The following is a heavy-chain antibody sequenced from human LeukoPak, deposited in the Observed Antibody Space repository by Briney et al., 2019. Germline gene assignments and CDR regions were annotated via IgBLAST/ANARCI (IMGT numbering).Heavy chain of an antibody. D-gene: IGHD7-27*01. CDR3: AKKVPANWGSYFDY. J-gene: IGHJ4*02. CDR2: ISGSGDST. Sequence: GGSLRLSCAASGFILSTSEMHWVRQAPGKGLEWVSAISGSGDSTYSTDSVKGRFTISRDNSKNTLYLQMNSLRAEDTAVYYCAKKVPANWGSYFDYWGQGTLVTVSS. V-gene: IGHV3-23*01. CDR1: GFILSTSE.